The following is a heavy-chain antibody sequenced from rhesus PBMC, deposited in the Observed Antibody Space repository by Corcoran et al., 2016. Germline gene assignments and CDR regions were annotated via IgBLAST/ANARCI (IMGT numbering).Heavy chain of an antibody. D-gene: IGHD2-21*01. J-gene: IGHJ5-2*02. V-gene: IGHV4-173*01. CDR2: ISGSGGST. CDR3: ARVVVINNALDV. Sequence: QLQLQESGPGLVKPSETLSLTCAVSGGSIRSNYWSWIRQPPGKGLEWIGRISGSGGSTDTNPSLKSRVTISTDTANNQCALKRSSVTAADTAVYYCARVVVINNALDVWGRGVLVTVSS. CDR1: GGSIRSNY.